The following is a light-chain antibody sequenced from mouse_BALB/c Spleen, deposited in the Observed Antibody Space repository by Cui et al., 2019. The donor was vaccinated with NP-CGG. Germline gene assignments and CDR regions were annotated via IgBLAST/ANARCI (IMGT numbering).Light chain of an antibody. CDR2: GTN. V-gene: IGLV1*01. Sequence: VVLTQQSAPTTSPGETVTLTCRSSTGAITTHNYANWVQEKPDHLFTGLIGGTNNRAPGVPARFSGSLIGDKAALTITGAQTEDEAIYFCALWYSNHWVFGGGTKLTAL. CDR3: ALWYSNHWV. CDR1: TGAITTHNY. J-gene: IGLJ1*01.